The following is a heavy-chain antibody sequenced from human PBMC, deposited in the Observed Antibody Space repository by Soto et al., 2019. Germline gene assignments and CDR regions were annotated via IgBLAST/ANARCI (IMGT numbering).Heavy chain of an antibody. D-gene: IGHD1-26*01. Sequence: ASVKVSCKASGYTFTSYAMHWVRQAPGQRLEWMGWINAGNGNTKYSQKFQGRVTITRDTSASTAYMELSSLRSEDTAVYYCARNPSPYSGSYYYYYYYMDVWGKGTTVTVSS. V-gene: IGHV1-3*01. CDR3: ARNPSPYSGSYYYYYYYMDV. J-gene: IGHJ6*03. CDR1: GYTFTSYA. CDR2: INAGNGNT.